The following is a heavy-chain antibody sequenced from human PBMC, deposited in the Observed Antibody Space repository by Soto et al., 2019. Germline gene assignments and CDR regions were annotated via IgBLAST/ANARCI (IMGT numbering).Heavy chain of an antibody. CDR1: GGTFSSYA. V-gene: IGHV1-69*01. J-gene: IGHJ5*02. CDR3: AREPSAAAGSGDNWFDP. D-gene: IGHD6-13*01. CDR2: IIPIFGTA. Sequence: QVQLVQSGAEVKKPGSSVKVSCKASGGTFSSYAISWVRQAPGQGLEWMGGIIPIFGTANYAQKFQGRVTITADESTRTAYMELSSLRSEDTAVYYCAREPSAAAGSGDNWFDPWGQGTLVTVSS.